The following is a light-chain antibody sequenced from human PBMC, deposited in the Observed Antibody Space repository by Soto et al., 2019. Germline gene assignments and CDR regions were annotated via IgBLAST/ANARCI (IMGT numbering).Light chain of an antibody. Sequence: DIQMTQSPSSLSASVGDRVTITCRASQSISNYLAWYQQKPGKVPKLLIYAASTLQSGVPSRFSGSGSGTDFTLTISSLQPEDVATYYCQKYNSARVFTFGPGTKVDIK. CDR1: QSISNY. J-gene: IGKJ3*01. CDR2: AAS. V-gene: IGKV1-27*01. CDR3: QKYNSARVFT.